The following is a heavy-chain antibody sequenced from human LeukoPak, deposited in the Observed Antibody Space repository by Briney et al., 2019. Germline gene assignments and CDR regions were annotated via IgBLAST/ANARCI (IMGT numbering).Heavy chain of an antibody. CDR1: GGSISSYY. CDR2: LYYSGST. CDR3: ASLWPYQLSAFDI. Sequence: PSETLSLTCTVSGGSISSYYWSWIRQPPGKGLEWIGYLYYSGSTNYNPSLKSRVTISVDTSKNQFSLKLSSVTAADTAVYYCASLWPYQLSAFDIWGQGTMVTVSS. V-gene: IGHV4-59*12. D-gene: IGHD2-2*01. J-gene: IGHJ3*02.